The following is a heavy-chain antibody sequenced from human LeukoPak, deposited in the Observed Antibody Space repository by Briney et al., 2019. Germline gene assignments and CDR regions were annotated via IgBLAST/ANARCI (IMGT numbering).Heavy chain of an antibody. V-gene: IGHV3-21*01. CDR1: GFTFSSYS. J-gene: IGHJ4*02. D-gene: IGHD3-3*01. Sequence: GGSLRLSCAASGFTFSSYSMNWVRQAPGKGLEWVSSISSSSSYIYYADSVKGRFTISRDNAKNSLYLQMNSLRAEDTAVYYCARVGYYDFWSGYYWGQGTLVTVSS. CDR3: ARVGYYDFWSGYY. CDR2: ISSSSSYI.